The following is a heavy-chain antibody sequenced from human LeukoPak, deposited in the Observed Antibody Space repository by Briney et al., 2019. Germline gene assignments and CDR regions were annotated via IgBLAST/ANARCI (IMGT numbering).Heavy chain of an antibody. D-gene: IGHD2-2*01. CDR3: ARTALRVPAAINWFDR. Sequence: GASVKVSCKASGGTFSSYAISWVRQAPGQGLEWMGGIIPIFGTANYAQKFQGRVTITTDESTSTAYMELSSLRSEDTAVYYCARTALRVPAAINWFDRWGQGTLVTVSS. CDR1: GGTFSSYA. V-gene: IGHV1-69*05. CDR2: IIPIFGTA. J-gene: IGHJ5*02.